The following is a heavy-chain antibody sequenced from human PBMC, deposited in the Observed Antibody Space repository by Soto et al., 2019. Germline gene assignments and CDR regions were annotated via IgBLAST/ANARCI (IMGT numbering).Heavy chain of an antibody. D-gene: IGHD6-25*01. V-gene: IGHV1-46*01. CDR3: ARGDGRGSSGFYYYYGMDV. CDR2: ISPDDGST. CDR1: GFTFTNYF. J-gene: IGHJ6*02. Sequence: QVQLVQSGAEVKKPGASVKVSCKASGFTFTNYFFHWVRQAPRQGLEWMGIISPDDGSTNYVQSLQGRVTMTSDTSTSTVYIELSSLRSEDTAVYYCARGDGRGSSGFYYYYGMDVWGHGTTVTVSS.